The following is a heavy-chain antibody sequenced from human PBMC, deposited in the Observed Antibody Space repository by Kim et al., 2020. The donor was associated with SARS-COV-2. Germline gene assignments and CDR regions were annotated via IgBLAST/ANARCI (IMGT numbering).Heavy chain of an antibody. D-gene: IGHD3-16*02. Sequence: SETLSLTCTVSGGSMSSFIWWSWVRQPPGQGLEWIGGIYHSGSTSYNPSLKSRVTMSLDKSKNQFSLRLTSVTAADTAVYSCARVDARSLIFHLWGQRTL. CDR2: IYHSGST. CDR1: GGSMSSFIW. V-gene: IGHV4-4*02. J-gene: IGHJ5*02. CDR3: ARVDARSLIFHL.